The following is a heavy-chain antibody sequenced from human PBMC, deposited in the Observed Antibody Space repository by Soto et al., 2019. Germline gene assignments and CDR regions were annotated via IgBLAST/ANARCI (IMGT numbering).Heavy chain of an antibody. V-gene: IGHV3-23*01. CDR2: ISGSGGST. Sequence: EVQLLESGGGLVQPGGSLRLSCAASGFTFSSYAMSWVRQAPGKGLEWVSAISGSGGSTYYADSVKGRFTISRDNSKNTLYLQMNSLRAEDTAVYYGAKAGNNYYYYMDVWGKGTTVTVSS. D-gene: IGHD4-4*01. CDR1: GFTFSSYA. J-gene: IGHJ6*03. CDR3: AKAGNNYYYYMDV.